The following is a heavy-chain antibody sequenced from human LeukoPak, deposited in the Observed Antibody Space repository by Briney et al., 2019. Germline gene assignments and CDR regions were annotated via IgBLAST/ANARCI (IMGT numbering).Heavy chain of an antibody. CDR1: GGSFSPYY. CDR3: ARGGFYCGGDCYVDY. J-gene: IGHJ4*01. Sequence: PSETLSLTCAVYGGSFSPYYWSWLRQPPGKGLEWLGEINHSGSTNYNPSLKSRVTISVDTSKNQFSLRLSSVTAADTAVYYCARGGFYCGGDCYVDYWGQGTLVTVSS. V-gene: IGHV4-34*01. D-gene: IGHD2-21*02. CDR2: INHSGST.